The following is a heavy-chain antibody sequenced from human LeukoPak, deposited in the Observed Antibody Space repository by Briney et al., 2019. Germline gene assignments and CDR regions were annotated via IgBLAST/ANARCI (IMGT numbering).Heavy chain of an antibody. D-gene: IGHD2-8*01. CDR2: ISGSGIK. CDR3: AREDTGVAFDI. Sequence: GGSLRLSCASSKLTLSSYAMSWVRQAPGKGLEWVSYISGSGIKHYADSVKGRFAISRDNAKNSLYLQMNSLRVEDTAVYYCAREDTGVAFDIWGQGTTVTV. J-gene: IGHJ3*02. CDR1: KLTLSSYA. V-gene: IGHV3-48*03.